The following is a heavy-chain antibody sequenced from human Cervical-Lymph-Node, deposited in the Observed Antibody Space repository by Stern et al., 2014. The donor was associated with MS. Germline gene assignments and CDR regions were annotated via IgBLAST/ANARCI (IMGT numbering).Heavy chain of an antibody. V-gene: IGHV1-58*01. Sequence: QLVESGPEVKKPGTSVKVSCKASGFTFTSSAVQWVRQARGQRLEWLGWIGVGSGNTIYGQKFQERVTITRDMSTSPAYMELSSLRSEDTAVYYCAARANYYDSPGDWFDPWGQGTLVTVSS. D-gene: IGHD3-22*01. CDR1: GFTFTSSA. CDR2: IGVGSGNT. CDR3: AARANYYDSPGDWFDP. J-gene: IGHJ5*02.